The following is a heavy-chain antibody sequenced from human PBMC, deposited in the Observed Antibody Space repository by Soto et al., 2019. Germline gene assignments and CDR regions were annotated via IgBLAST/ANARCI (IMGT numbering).Heavy chain of an antibody. V-gene: IGHV1-18*01. J-gene: IGHJ4*02. CDR3: ARDLGGAPAY. CDR2: ISTYNGNT. D-gene: IGHD1-26*01. CDR1: GGTFSTYT. Sequence: ASVKVSCKASGGTFSTYTISWVRQAPGQGLEWMGWISTYNGNTNYAQTLQGRVTMTTDTSTSTAYMELRSLRSDDTAVYYCARDLGGAPAYWGQGTLVTVSS.